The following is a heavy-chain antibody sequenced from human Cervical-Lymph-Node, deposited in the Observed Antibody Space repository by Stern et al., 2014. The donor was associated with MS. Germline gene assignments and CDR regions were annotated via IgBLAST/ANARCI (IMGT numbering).Heavy chain of an antibody. Sequence: VQLVESGGGVVQPGRSLRLSCAASGFIFSNYAMHWVRQAPGKGLDWVAFVSNEGSKQFYGDSVKGRFTISRDNANNTLYLQMNSLRPEDTAVYYCGRDTCRGGGCYFRYWGQGILITVSS. V-gene: IGHV3-30-3*01. J-gene: IGHJ4*02. CDR1: GFIFSNYA. D-gene: IGHD2-15*01. CDR2: VSNEGSKQ. CDR3: GRDTCRGGGCYFRY.